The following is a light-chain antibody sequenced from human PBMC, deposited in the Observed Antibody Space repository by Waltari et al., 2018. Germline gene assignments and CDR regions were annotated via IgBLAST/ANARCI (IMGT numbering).Light chain of an antibody. CDR2: GAS. J-gene: IGKJ1*01. Sequence: EIVLTQSPGTLSLSPGDRATVTCRASQSVSRALAWYQQKPGQAPRLLIYGASTRATGIPDRFSGSGSGTDFSLTISRLEPDDFAVYYCQHYLRLPVTFGQGTTVEI. V-gene: IGKV3-20*01. CDR1: QSVSRA. CDR3: QHYLRLPVT.